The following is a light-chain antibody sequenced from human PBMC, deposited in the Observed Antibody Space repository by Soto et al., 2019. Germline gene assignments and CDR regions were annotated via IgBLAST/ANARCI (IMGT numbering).Light chain of an antibody. CDR2: EAS. Sequence: DIQMTQSPSTLSASVGDRVTITCRASESVNGWLAWYQQKPGKAPKLLIYEASTLQSGVPSRFRGSGSGTHYTLTISSLQPGDFAAYYCQQYSSYSRYTLGQGTKLDIK. J-gene: IGKJ2*01. V-gene: IGKV1-5*03. CDR3: QQYSSYSRYT. CDR1: ESVNGW.